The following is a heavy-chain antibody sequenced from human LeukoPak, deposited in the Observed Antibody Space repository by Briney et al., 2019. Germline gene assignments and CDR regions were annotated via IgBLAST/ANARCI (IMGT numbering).Heavy chain of an antibody. D-gene: IGHD3-22*01. CDR3: ASPSHYYDSSGYRFDI. J-gene: IGHJ3*02. V-gene: IGHV4-39*07. Sequence: KASETLSLTCTVSGDSISSSFYYWGRIRQPPGKGLEWIGSIYYSGSTYYNPSLKSRVTISVDTSKNQFSLKLSSVTAADTAVYYCASPSHYYDSSGYRFDIWGQGTMVTVSS. CDR2: IYYSGST. CDR1: GDSISSSFYY.